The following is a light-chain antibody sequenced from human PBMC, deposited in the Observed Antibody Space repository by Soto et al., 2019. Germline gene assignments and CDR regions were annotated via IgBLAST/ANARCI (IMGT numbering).Light chain of an antibody. CDR3: QQYHNWPLT. V-gene: IGKV3-15*01. J-gene: IGKJ4*01. CDR2: GPS. CDR1: QSVSSY. Sequence: ETVMTQSPATLSVSPGERATLSCRASQSVSSYLAWYQQKPGQAPRLLIYGPSTRATGIPARFSGSGSGTEFTLTISSLQSEDFAVYYCQQYHNWPLTFGGGTMVDIK.